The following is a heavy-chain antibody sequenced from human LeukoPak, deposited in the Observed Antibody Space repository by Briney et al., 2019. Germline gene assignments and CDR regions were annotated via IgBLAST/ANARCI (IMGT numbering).Heavy chain of an antibody. CDR1: GGSISSYY. D-gene: IGHD6-19*01. J-gene: IGHJ4*02. Sequence: PSETLSLTCTVSGGSISSYYWSWIRQPPGKGLEWIGYIYYSGSTNYNPSLKSRVTISVDTSKNQFSLKLSSVTAADTAVYYCARDSRAVAGTGDYWGQGTLVTVSS. CDR2: IYYSGST. V-gene: IGHV4-59*12. CDR3: ARDSRAVAGTGDY.